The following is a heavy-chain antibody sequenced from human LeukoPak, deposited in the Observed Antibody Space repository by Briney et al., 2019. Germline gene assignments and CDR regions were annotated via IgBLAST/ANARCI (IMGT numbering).Heavy chain of an antibody. J-gene: IGHJ6*02. CDR1: GFTFDDYA. CDR3: AKDALVRSYYYGMDV. D-gene: IGHD3-9*01. Sequence: PGRSLSLSCGASGFTFDDYAMHWVRQAPGKGLDWVSGISWNSGSIGYADSVKGRFTISRDNAKNSLYLQMNSLRAEDTALYYCAKDALVRSYYYGMDVWGQGTTVTVSS. CDR2: ISWNSGSI. V-gene: IGHV3-9*01.